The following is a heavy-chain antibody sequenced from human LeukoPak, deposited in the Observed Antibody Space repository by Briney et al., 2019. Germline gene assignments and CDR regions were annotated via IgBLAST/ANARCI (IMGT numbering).Heavy chain of an antibody. J-gene: IGHJ4*02. V-gene: IGHV4-30-4*07. D-gene: IGHD3-3*01. CDR2: IYYSVNT. CDR3: ARALQDMGRITIFGVVRGVLDY. Sequence: PSETLSLTCAVSGGSISSGGYSWSWIRQPPGKGLEWIGYIYYSVNTYYSPSLKSRVTISVDTSKNQFSLKLSSVTAADTAVYYCARALQDMGRITIFGVVRGVLDYWGQGTLVTVSS. CDR1: GGSISSGGYS.